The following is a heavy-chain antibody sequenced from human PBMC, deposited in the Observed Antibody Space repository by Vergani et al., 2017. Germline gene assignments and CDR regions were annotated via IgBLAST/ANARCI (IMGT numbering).Heavy chain of an antibody. V-gene: IGHV1-46*03. CDR1: GYTFSNYY. CDR2: IHPSGGHT. J-gene: IGHJ4*02. CDR3: ARGDYGILTGYRY. Sequence: QVQVVQSGAEVKKSGASVKVSCKTSGYTFSNYYMHRVRQAPGQGLEWMGIIHPSGGHTNYPQKFQGTVTMTRDTSTSTVYMELSSLGSEGTAIYYWARGDYGILTGYRYWGQGTLVTVSA. D-gene: IGHD3-9*01.